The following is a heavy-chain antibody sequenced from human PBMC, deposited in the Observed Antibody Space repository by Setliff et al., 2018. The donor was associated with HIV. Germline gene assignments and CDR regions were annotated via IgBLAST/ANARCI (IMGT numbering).Heavy chain of an antibody. D-gene: IGHD5-18*01. CDR2: IFYNGNT. CDR1: GGSISDFY. V-gene: IGHV4-59*06. J-gene: IGHJ4*02. Sequence: SETLSLTCNVSGGSISDFYWSWIRQHPGKGLEWIGDIFYNGNTYYNPSLMSRTSISVDTSKNQFSLKLDSVTAADTAVYFCATDMDTAMALGHWGQGALVTVSS. CDR3: ATDMDTAMALGH.